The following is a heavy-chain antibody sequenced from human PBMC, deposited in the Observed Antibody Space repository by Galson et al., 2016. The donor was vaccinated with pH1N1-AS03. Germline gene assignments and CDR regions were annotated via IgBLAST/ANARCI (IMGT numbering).Heavy chain of an antibody. V-gene: IGHV1-46*01. D-gene: IGHD4/OR15-4a*01. CDR1: GYTFTSYY. Sequence: CKASGYTFTSYYIHWVRQAPGQGREWMGIINPSDGNTNYAQRFQGRVTMTRDTSTSTVYMELSSLRSDDTAVYYCARVSAGLTGYYYAMDVWGQGTTVTVSS. J-gene: IGHJ6*02. CDR3: ARVSAGLTGYYYAMDV. CDR2: INPSDGNT.